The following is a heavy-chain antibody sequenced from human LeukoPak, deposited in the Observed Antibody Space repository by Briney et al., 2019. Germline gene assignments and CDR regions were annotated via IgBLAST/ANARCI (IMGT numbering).Heavy chain of an antibody. V-gene: IGHV4-39*01. D-gene: IGHD3-22*01. CDR1: GGSISSSSYY. J-gene: IGHJ2*01. CDR2: IYYSRST. Sequence: PSETLSLTCTVSGGSISSSSYYWGWIRQPPGKGLEWIGSIYYSRSTYYNPSLKSRVTISVDTSKNQFSLKLSSLTAADTAVYYCARGVTMIVVVIHDWYFDLWGHGTLVTVSS. CDR3: ARGVTMIVVVIHDWYFDL.